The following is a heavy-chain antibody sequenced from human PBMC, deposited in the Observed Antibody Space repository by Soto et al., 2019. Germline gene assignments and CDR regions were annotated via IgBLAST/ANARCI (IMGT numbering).Heavy chain of an antibody. CDR1: GFTFSSYW. V-gene: IGHV3-74*03. CDR2: INSDGSST. Sequence: EVQLVESGGGLVQPGGSLRLSCAASGFTFSSYWMHWVRLAPGKGLVWVSRINSDGSSTMYADSVRGRFTISRDNAKNTLYLQMNSPRGDDHAVDYCNRDPAPSGWFDYWGQGTPVTVSS. D-gene: IGHD6-19*01. J-gene: IGHJ5*01. CDR3: NRDPAPSGWFDY.